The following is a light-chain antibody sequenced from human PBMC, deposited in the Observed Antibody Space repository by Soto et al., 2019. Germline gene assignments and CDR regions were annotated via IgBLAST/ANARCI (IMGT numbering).Light chain of an antibody. V-gene: IGKV3-20*01. J-gene: IGKJ3*01. Sequence: EIVLTQSPGTLSLSPGERATLSCRASQSVSSSYLAWYQQKPGQAPRLLIYGASSRATGIPDRFSGSGSGTDFTLTISRREPEDFAVYYCQQYGSSALTFGPGTKMDIK. CDR2: GAS. CDR1: QSVSSSY. CDR3: QQYGSSALT.